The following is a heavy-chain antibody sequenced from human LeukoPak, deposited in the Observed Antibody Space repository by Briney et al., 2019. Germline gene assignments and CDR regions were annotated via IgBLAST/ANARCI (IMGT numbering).Heavy chain of an antibody. D-gene: IGHD1-26*01. Sequence: GRSLRLSCAASGFTFSSYAMHWVRQAPGKGLEWVAVISYDGSNKYYADSVKGRFTISRDNSKNTLYLQMNSLRAEDTAVHYCARDSAVGATFFDYWGQGTLVTVSS. CDR3: ARDSAVGATFFDY. J-gene: IGHJ4*02. CDR2: ISYDGSNK. CDR1: GFTFSSYA. V-gene: IGHV3-30-3*01.